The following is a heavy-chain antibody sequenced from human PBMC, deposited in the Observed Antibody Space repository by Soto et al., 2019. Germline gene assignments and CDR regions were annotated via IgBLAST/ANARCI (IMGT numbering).Heavy chain of an antibody. CDR1: GFTLCSHS. CDR3: ARDTMWGAKD. Sequence: GGSPRLSCATSGFTLCSHSMNWVRQAPGKGLEWVSYIGRDSSTTYYADSVKGRFTISRDNAKKSIDLQMNGLRAEDTAVYHCARDTMWGAKDWGRGTQVTVSS. CDR2: IGRDSSTT. D-gene: IGHD3-16*01. V-gene: IGHV3-48*01. J-gene: IGHJ4*02.